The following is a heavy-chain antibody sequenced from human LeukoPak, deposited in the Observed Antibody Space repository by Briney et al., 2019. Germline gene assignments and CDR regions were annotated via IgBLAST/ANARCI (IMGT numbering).Heavy chain of an antibody. D-gene: IGHD3-10*01. J-gene: IGHJ4*02. CDR3: ARDPSEHYYGSGSYVYFDY. CDR2: INPSGGST. V-gene: IGHV1-46*01. Sequence: GASVKVSCKASGYTFTSYYMHWVRQAPGQGLEWMGIINPSGGSTSYAQKFQGRVTMTRDTSTSTVYMELSSLRSEDTAVYYCARDPSEHYYGSGSYVYFDYWGQGTLVTVPS. CDR1: GYTFTSYY.